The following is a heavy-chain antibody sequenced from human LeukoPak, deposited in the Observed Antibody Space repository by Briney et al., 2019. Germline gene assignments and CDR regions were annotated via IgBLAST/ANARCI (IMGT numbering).Heavy chain of an antibody. V-gene: IGHV3-23*01. J-gene: IGHJ4*02. CDR1: GFTFSSYA. Sequence: PGGSLRLSCAASGFTFSSYAMSWVRQAPGKGLEWVSAISDRGGSTYYADSVKGRFTISRDNSKNTLYLQMNSLRAEDTAVYYCAKDPFGLFDYWGQGTLATVSS. CDR3: AKDPFGLFDY. CDR2: ISDRGGST. D-gene: IGHD3-10*01.